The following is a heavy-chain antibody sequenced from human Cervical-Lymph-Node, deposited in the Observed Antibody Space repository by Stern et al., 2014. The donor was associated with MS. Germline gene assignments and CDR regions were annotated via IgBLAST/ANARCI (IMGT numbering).Heavy chain of an antibody. V-gene: IGHV4-59*01. J-gene: IGHJ4*02. Sequence: QLQLQESGPGLVKPSETLSLTCTVSGGSISSYYWSWIRQPPGKGLEWIGYIDYSGGTNYNPSLKSRVTISVDTSKNQFSLKLSSVTAADTAVYHCARLTTVTAFDYWGQGTLVTVSS. CDR3: ARLTTVTAFDY. D-gene: IGHD4-17*01. CDR2: IDYSGGT. CDR1: GGSISSYY.